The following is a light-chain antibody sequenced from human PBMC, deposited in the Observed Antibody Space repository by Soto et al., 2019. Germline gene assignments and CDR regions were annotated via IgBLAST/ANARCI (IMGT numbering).Light chain of an antibody. CDR2: DTY. CDR3: LLVCTGGRA. J-gene: IGLJ2*01. V-gene: IGLV7-46*01. Sequence: QTVVTQEPSLTVSPGGTVTLTCASSTGAVTSGHYPYWFQQRPGQVPRTLIYDTYNKQSWTPDRFSGSLLGGKAALTLSGAQPEDEADYYCLLVCTGGRAFGGGTKLTVL. CDR1: TGAVTSGHY.